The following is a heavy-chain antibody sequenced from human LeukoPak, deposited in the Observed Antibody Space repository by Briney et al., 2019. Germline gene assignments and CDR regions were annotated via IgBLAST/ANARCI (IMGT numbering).Heavy chain of an antibody. CDR2: ISSSSSTI. D-gene: IGHD3-10*01. V-gene: IGHV3-48*01. CDR1: GFTFSTYG. CDR3: ARGLYRFDY. Sequence: GGTLRLSCAGSGFTFSTYGMSWVRQAPGKGLEWVSYISSSSSTIYYADSVKGRFTISRDNAKNSLYLQMNSLRAEDTAVYYCARGLYRFDYWGQGTLVTVSS. J-gene: IGHJ4*02.